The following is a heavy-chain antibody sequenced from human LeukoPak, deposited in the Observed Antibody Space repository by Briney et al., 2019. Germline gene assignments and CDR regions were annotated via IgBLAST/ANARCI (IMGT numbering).Heavy chain of an antibody. Sequence: SQTLSLTCAISGDSVSSNSAAWNWIRQSPSSGLEWLGRTYYRSKWYNDYAVSVKSRITINPDTSKNQFSLQLNSVTPEDTAVYYCARDSGYDYDYYYGMDVWGQGTTVTVSS. J-gene: IGHJ6*02. CDR1: GDSVSSNSAA. V-gene: IGHV6-1*01. CDR3: ARDSGYDYDYYYGMDV. CDR2: TYYRSKWYN. D-gene: IGHD5-12*01.